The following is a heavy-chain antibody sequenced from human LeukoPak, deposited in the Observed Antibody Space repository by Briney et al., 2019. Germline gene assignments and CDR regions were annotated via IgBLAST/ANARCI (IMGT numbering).Heavy chain of an antibody. D-gene: IGHD3-10*01. Sequence: GGSLRLSCAASGFTLSSYAMSWVRQAPGKGLEWVANIKQDGSEKYYVDSVKGRFTISRDNAKNSLYLQMNSLRAEDTAVYYCAREDSGAFDIWGQGTMVTVSS. CDR3: AREDSGAFDI. J-gene: IGHJ3*02. CDR2: IKQDGSEK. V-gene: IGHV3-7*01. CDR1: GFTLSSYA.